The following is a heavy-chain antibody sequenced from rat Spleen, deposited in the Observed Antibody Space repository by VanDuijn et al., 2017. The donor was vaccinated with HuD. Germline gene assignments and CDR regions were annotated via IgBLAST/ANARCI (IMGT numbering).Heavy chain of an antibody. Sequence: EVQLVESGGGLVQPGRSMKLSCAASGFTFSSFPMAWVRQAPTKGLEWVATISTSGGITDYRDSVKGRFTISRDNAKSTLYLQMDSLKSEDTATYYCVSHGARISRFAYWGQGTLVTVSS. CDR3: VSHGARISRFAY. CDR1: GFTFSSFP. J-gene: IGHJ3*01. V-gene: IGHV5-46*01. D-gene: IGHD2-7*01. CDR2: ISTSGGIT.